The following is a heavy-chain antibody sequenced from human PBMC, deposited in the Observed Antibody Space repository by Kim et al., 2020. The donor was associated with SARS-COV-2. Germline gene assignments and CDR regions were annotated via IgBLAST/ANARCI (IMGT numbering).Heavy chain of an antibody. CDR1: GFTFKNSA. Sequence: GGSLRLSCAASGFTFKNSAMTWVRQPPGKGLEWVATISGNGGETFHADSVKGRFTISRDNSKNTMYLQMNSLRGEDTALYYCAKGGHYSSFDPWGQGTLVTVSS. CDR3: AKGGHYSSFDP. D-gene: IGHD6-13*01. V-gene: IGHV3-23*01. J-gene: IGHJ5*02. CDR2: ISGNGGET.